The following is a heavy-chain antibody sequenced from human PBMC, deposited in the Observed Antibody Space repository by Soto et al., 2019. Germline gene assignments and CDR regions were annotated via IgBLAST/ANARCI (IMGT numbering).Heavy chain of an antibody. CDR3: ERAAHYYNGMDV. Sequence: SQTLSLTCGMSGDSVSSNMASWNCIRQSPSRGLEWLGRTYYRSKWYNEYVVSVKSRMTINPDTSKNQFSLQLNSVTPEDTAVYYCERAAHYYNGMDVWGQGTTVTVSS. J-gene: IGHJ6*02. CDR1: GDSVSSNMAS. CDR2: TYYRSKWYN. V-gene: IGHV6-1*01.